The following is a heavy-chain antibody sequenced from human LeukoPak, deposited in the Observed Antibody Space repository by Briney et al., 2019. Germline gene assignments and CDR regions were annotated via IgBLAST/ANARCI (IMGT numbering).Heavy chain of an antibody. CDR1: GGSISSYY. J-gene: IGHJ4*02. Sequence: SETLSLTCTVSGGSISSYYWSWIRQPPGKGLEWIGYIYYSGSTKYTPSLKSRVTISVDTSKNQFSLNLSSVTAADTAVYYCARVRSHGSGPEDFDYWGQGTLVTVSS. CDR2: IYYSGST. CDR3: ARVRSHGSGPEDFDY. V-gene: IGHV4-59*01. D-gene: IGHD3-10*01.